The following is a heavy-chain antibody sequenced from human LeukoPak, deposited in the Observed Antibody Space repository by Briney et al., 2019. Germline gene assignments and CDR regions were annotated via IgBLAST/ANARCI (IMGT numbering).Heavy chain of an antibody. J-gene: IGHJ4*02. CDR3: ARDGVTHLVSSVATPLDY. V-gene: IGHV1-46*01. CDR2: INPSGGST. CDR1: GYTFTSYY. D-gene: IGHD5-12*01. Sequence: ASVKVSCKASGYTFTSYYMHWVRQAPGQGLEWMGIINPSGGSTSYAQKFQGRVTMTRDTSTSTVYMELSSLRSDDTAVYYCARDGVTHLVSSVATPLDYWGQGTLVTVSS.